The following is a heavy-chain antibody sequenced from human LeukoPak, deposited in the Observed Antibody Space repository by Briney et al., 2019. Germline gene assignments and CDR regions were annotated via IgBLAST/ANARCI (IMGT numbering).Heavy chain of an antibody. D-gene: IGHD3-3*01. CDR2: ISWNSGSI. J-gene: IGHJ3*02. V-gene: IGHV3-9*01. Sequence: GGSLRLSCAASGFTFDDYAMHWVRQAPGKGLEWVSGISWNSGSIGYADSVKGRFTISRDNAKNSLYLRMNSLRADDTAVYYCARTDRTGALGRFRMRSDAFDIWGQGTVVTVSS. CDR3: ARTDRTGALGRFRMRSDAFDI. CDR1: GFTFDDYA.